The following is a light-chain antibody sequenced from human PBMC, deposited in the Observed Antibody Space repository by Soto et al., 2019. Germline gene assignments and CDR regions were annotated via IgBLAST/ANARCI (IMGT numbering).Light chain of an antibody. CDR3: HRHETYPLA. Sequence: TQMTQSPSTLSASVGDSVSITCRASRDIGNWLAWFQQKPGRAPHLLIYRASTLARGVPSRFSGSGSGTEFTLTISSLQPDDFATYYCHRHETYPLAFGGGTKVDI. J-gene: IGKJ4*01. V-gene: IGKV1-5*03. CDR2: RAS. CDR1: RDIGNW.